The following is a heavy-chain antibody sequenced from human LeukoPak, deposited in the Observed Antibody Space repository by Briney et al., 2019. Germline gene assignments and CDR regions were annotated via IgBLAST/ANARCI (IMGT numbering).Heavy chain of an antibody. V-gene: IGHV4-34*01. CDR3: ARAVYGSGTDY. D-gene: IGHD3-10*01. J-gene: IGHJ4*02. CDR1: GGSFSGYY. CDR2: INHSGST. Sequence: SETLSLTCAVYGGSFSGYYWSWIRQPPGKGLEWIGEINHSGSTDYNPSLESRVTISLDTSKKQFSLKLSSVTAADTAVYYCARAVYGSGTDYWGQGTLVTVSS.